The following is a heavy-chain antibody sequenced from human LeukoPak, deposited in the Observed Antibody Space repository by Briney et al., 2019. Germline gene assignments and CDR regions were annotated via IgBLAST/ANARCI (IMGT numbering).Heavy chain of an antibody. CDR3: ATESSMVRFPSKPFDY. CDR2: INHSGST. J-gene: IGHJ4*02. V-gene: IGHV4-34*01. Sequence: PSETLSLTCAVYGGSFSGYYWSWIRQPPGKGLEWIGEINHSGSTNYNPSLKSRVTISVDTSKNQFSLKLSSVTAADTAVYHCATESSMVRFPSKPFDYWGQGTLVTVSS. D-gene: IGHD3-10*01. CDR1: GGSFSGYY.